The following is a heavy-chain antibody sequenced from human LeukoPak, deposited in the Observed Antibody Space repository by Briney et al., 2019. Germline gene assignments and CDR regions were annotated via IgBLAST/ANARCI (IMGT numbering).Heavy chain of an antibody. J-gene: IGHJ4*02. Sequence: PGGSLRLSCAASRFSFDYYGMHWVRQAPGKGLEWVAFISFDESKTYYGDFVQGRFTVSRDNSKSTLILQMNSLRDEDTALYYCVRDKDTGSSCPSYFDDWGQGTLVTVSS. D-gene: IGHD1-26*01. V-gene: IGHV3-30*02. CDR3: VRDKDTGSSCPSYFDD. CDR2: ISFDESKT. CDR1: RFSFDYYG.